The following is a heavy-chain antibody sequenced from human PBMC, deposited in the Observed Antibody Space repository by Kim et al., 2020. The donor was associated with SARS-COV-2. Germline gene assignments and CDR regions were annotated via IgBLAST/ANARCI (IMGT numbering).Heavy chain of an antibody. J-gene: IGHJ4*02. D-gene: IGHD6-19*01. CDR3: EGGGWSLDS. CDR2: GERT. Sequence: GERTYYADFVKGRFTISRDTFTNTLYLQMDSWRVEDTAVYYCEGGGWSLDSWGQGTLVTVSS. V-gene: IGHV3-23*01.